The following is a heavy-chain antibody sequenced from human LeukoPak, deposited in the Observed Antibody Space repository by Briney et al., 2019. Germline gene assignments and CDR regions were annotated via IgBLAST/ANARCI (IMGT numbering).Heavy chain of an antibody. CDR1: GFTFSSYW. D-gene: IGHD6-19*01. CDR3: ASDSGGGSGWYVDDI. CDR2: IKQDGSEK. J-gene: IGHJ3*02. V-gene: IGHV3-7*01. Sequence: GGSLRLSCAASGFTFSSYWMSWVRQAPGKGLEWVANIKQDGSEKYYVDSVKGRFTISRDNAKNSLYLQMNSLRAEDTAVYYCASDSGGGSGWYVDDIWGQGTMVTVSS.